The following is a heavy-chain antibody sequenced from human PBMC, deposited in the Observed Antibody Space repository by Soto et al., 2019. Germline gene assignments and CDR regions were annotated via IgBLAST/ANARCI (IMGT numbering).Heavy chain of an antibody. CDR1: GGTFSSYT. Sequence: QLHLVQSGAEVKKPGSSVKVSCKASGGTFSSYTISWVRQAPGQGLEWLEGIIPMFGTLYYAQKFQGRLTIAADSSTSTAYMELSTLRSDDTAVYYCARKVASSDDAFDIWGQGTMVTVSS. CDR2: IIPMFGTL. CDR3: ARKVASSDDAFDI. V-gene: IGHV1-69*06. D-gene: IGHD6-6*01. J-gene: IGHJ3*02.